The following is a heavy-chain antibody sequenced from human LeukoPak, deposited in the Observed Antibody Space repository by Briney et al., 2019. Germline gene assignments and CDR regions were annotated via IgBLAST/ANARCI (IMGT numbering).Heavy chain of an antibody. D-gene: IGHD4-23*01. CDR2: IWYDGSNK. CDR1: GFTFSSYG. J-gene: IGHJ4*02. CDR3: ARGNDYGGPHY. Sequence: GRSLRLSCAASGFTFSSYGMHWVRQAPGKGLEWVAVIWYDGSNKYYADSVKGRFTISRDNSKNTLYLQMNSLRAEDTAVYYCARGNDYGGPHYWGQGTLVTVSS. V-gene: IGHV3-33*01.